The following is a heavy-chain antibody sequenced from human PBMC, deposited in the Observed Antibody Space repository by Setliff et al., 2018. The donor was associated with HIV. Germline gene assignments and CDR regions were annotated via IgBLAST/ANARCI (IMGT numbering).Heavy chain of an antibody. CDR2: MNPNSGNT. CDR3: ARELTGTAAA. V-gene: IGHV1-8*02. J-gene: IGHJ5*02. Sequence: ASVKVSCKASGYTFTSYDINWVRQATGQGLEWMGWMNPNSGNTGYAQKVQGRITLTTDTATSTAYMELRSLRSEDTAVYYCARELTGTAAAWGQGTLVTVSS. D-gene: IGHD6-13*01. CDR1: GYTFTSYD.